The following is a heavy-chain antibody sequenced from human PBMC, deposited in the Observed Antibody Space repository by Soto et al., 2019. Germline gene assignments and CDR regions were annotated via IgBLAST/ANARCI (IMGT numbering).Heavy chain of an antibody. D-gene: IGHD6-13*01. Sequence: ASVKVSCKASGYTFTSYGISWVRQAPGQGLEWMGWIGAYNGNTNYAQKLQGRVTMTTDTSTSTAYMELRSLRSDDTAVYYCARDREMIAADYQFDYWGQGTLVTVSS. J-gene: IGHJ4*02. CDR1: GYTFTSYG. V-gene: IGHV1-18*01. CDR2: IGAYNGNT. CDR3: ARDREMIAADYQFDY.